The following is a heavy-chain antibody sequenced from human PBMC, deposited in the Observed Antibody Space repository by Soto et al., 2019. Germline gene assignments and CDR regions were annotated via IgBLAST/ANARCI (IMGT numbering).Heavy chain of an antibody. Sequence: QVQLQQWGAGLLKPSETLSLTCAVYGGSFSGYYWSWIRQPPGKGLEWIGEINHSGSTNYNPSLKSRVTISVDTSKNQFSLKLSSVTAADTAVYYCARGRIAAAGTPHWFDPWGQGTLVTVSS. D-gene: IGHD6-13*01. J-gene: IGHJ5*02. CDR3: ARGRIAAAGTPHWFDP. V-gene: IGHV4-34*01. CDR2: INHSGST. CDR1: GGSFSGYY.